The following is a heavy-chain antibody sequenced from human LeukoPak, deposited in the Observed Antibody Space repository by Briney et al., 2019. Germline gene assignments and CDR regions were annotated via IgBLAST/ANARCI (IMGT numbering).Heavy chain of an antibody. Sequence: QAGGSLRLSCAASGLTFSTYWMSWVGQAPGKGLEWVANIKDDGSEKYFVDSVKGRFTISRDNARNSLYLQMNSLRAEDTAVYYCARVLGYGWFDPWGQGTLVTVSS. CDR3: ARVLGYGWFDP. V-gene: IGHV3-7*01. J-gene: IGHJ5*02. CDR1: GLTFSTYW. D-gene: IGHD5-18*01. CDR2: IKDDGSEK.